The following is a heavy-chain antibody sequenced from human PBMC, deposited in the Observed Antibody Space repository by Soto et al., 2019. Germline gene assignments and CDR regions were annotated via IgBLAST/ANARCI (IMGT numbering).Heavy chain of an antibody. CDR2: IIPIFGTA. D-gene: IGHD1-20*01. J-gene: IGHJ6*02. CDR1: GGTFSSYA. CDR3: ATPITGTTSYYCYGMDV. Sequence: QVQLVQSGAEVRKPGSSVKVSCKASGGTFSSYAISWVRQAPGQGLEWMGGIIPIFGTANYAQKFQGRVTITADKSTSTAYMELSSLRSEDTDVYYCATPITGTTSYYCYGMDVWGQGTTVTVSS. V-gene: IGHV1-69*06.